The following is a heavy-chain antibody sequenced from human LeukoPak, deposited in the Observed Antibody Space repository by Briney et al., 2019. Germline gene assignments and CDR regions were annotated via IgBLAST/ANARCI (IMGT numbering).Heavy chain of an antibody. CDR1: GYTFTSYY. D-gene: IGHD5-18*01. V-gene: IGHV1-46*01. CDR3: ARQLWLHPLDY. CDR2: INPSGGST. Sequence: ASVKVSCKASGYTFTSYYMHWVRQALGQGLEWMGIINPSGGSTSYAQKFQGRVTMTRDTSTSTVYMELSSLRSEDTAVYYCARQLWLHPLDYWGQGTLVTVSS. J-gene: IGHJ4*02.